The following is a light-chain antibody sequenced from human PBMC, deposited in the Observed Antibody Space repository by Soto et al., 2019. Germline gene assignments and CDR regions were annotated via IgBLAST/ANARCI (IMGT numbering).Light chain of an antibody. CDR3: QQRSNWPQYT. Sequence: EIVLTQSPATLSLSPEERATLSCRGSQSVSSYLAWYQQKPGQAPRLLIYDASNRATGIPARFSGSGSGTDYTLTISSLEPEDFAVYYCQQRSNWPQYTFGQGTKLEIK. CDR1: QSVSSY. CDR2: DAS. V-gene: IGKV3-11*01. J-gene: IGKJ2*01.